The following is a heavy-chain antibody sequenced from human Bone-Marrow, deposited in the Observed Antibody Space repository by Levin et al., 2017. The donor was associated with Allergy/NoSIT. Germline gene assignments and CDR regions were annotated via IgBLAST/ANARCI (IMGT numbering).Heavy chain of an antibody. CDR2: LNPDTGAT. CDR3: ARTGANWNHGDY. D-gene: IGHD1-14*01. V-gene: IGHV1-2*02. J-gene: IGHJ4*02. CDR1: GYNFTGYY. Sequence: GASVKVSCKASGYNFTGYYLHWVRQARQAPGQGLEWMGWLNPDTGATNYGKKFQDRVTLTRDTSISTAYMELSGLRSDDTAVYYCARTGANWNHGDYWGQGTLVTVSS.